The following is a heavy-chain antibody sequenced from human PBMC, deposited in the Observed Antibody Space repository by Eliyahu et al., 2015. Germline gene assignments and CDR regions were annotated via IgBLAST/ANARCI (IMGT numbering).Heavy chain of an antibody. J-gene: IGHJ3*01. CDR3: AKDLTWNALDL. Sequence: VQLVESGGGLVQPGGSLRLSCAASGFTFPNFWMYWVRRTPGKGLLWVARMNPDGTTRNYADSVEGRFTISRDNARNTLFLQMNSLTPEDTAVYYCAKDLTWNALDLWGHGTMVTVSS. D-gene: IGHD3-9*01. CDR2: MNPDGTTR. CDR1: GFTFPNFW. V-gene: IGHV3-74*01.